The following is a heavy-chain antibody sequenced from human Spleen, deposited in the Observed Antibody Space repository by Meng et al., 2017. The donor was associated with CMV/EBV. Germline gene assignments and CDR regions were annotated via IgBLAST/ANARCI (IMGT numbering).Heavy chain of an antibody. CDR1: GSHFTGYY. CDR2: INPNSGGT. J-gene: IGHJ4*02. D-gene: IGHD1-26*01. CDR3: ARVVFGGSYYFDY. V-gene: IGHV1-2*02. Sequence: RASGSHFTGYYMHWVRQAPRQGLEWMGWINPNSGGTNYAQKFQGRVTMTRDTSISTAYMELSRLRSDDTAVYYCARVVFGGSYYFDYWGQGTLVTVSS.